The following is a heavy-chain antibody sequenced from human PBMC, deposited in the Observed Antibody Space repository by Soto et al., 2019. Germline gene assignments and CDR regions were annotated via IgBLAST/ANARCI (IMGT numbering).Heavy chain of an antibody. CDR2: IRDRANNYAT. Sequence: PGGSLRLSCAASGFIFNGSAIHWVRQASGKGLEWLGRIRDRANNYATAYAASVNGRFTISRDDSKSTAYLQMDSLKTEDTAIYYCAKGRGYSGSPPHFWGQGTLVTVSS. D-gene: IGHD5-12*01. V-gene: IGHV3-73*01. J-gene: IGHJ4*02. CDR3: AKGRGYSGSPPHF. CDR1: GFIFNGSA.